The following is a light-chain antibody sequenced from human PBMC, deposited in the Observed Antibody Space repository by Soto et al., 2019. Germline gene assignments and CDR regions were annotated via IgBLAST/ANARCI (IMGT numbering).Light chain of an antibody. CDR1: QSVSTY. V-gene: IGKV3-11*01. J-gene: IGKJ4*01. Sequence: ETVLTQSPATLSLSPGERATLSCRASQSVSTYFTWYQQKAGQAPRLLIYDASNGAPGIPARFSGRGSGPDFALTIRSLEAEDFEVYYCQHQGTFGGGTKVEIK. CDR2: DAS. CDR3: QHQGT.